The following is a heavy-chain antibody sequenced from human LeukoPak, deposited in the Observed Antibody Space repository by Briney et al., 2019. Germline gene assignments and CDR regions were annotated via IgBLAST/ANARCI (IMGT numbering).Heavy chain of an antibody. V-gene: IGHV4-34*01. CDR2: INHSGST. CDR1: GGSFSGYC. CDR3: ARGRGWFQKYFDY. D-gene: IGHD6-19*01. Sequence: SETLSLTCAVYGGSFSGYCWSWIRQPPGKGLEWIGEINHSGSTNYNPSLKSRVTISVDTSKNQFSLKLSSVTAADTAVYYCARGRGWFQKYFDYWGQGTLVTVSP. J-gene: IGHJ4*02.